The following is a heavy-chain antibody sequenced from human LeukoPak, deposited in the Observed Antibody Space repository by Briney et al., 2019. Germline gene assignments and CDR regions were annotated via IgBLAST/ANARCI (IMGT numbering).Heavy chain of an antibody. V-gene: IGHV4-39*01. CDR2: IYSSGST. J-gene: IGHJ4*02. D-gene: IGHD3-10*01. Sequence: PSETLSLTCTVSGGSIGSSSYYWGWIRQPPGKGLEWIGSIYSSGSTYYNPSLKSRVTISVDTSKNQFSLNLSSVPASDTAVYYCARRGGSGRSFDYWGQGILVTVSS. CDR3: ARRGGSGRSFDY. CDR1: GGSIGSSSYY.